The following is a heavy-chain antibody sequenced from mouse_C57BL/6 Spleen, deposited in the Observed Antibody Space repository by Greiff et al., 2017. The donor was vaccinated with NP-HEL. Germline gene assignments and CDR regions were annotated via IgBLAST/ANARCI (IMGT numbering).Heavy chain of an antibody. CDR3: ARGLRFDY. CDR1: GYAFGSSW. CDR2: IYPGDGDT. V-gene: IGHV1-82*01. D-gene: IGHD2-2*01. Sequence: LQQSGPELVKPGASVKISCKASGYAFGSSWMNWVKQRPGKGLEWIGRIYPGDGDTNYNGKFKGKATLTADKSSSTAYMQLSSLTSEDSAVYFCARGLRFDYWGQGTTLTVSS. J-gene: IGHJ2*01.